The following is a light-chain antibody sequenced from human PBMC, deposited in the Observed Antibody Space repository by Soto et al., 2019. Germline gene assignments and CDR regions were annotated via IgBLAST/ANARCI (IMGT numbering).Light chain of an antibody. Sequence: EIVLTQSPGTLSLSPGERATLSCRASKSVSSSYLAWYQQKPGQAPRLLIYGASSRATGIPDRFSGSGSGTDFTLTISRLEPEDLAVYYCQQYGSSPWTFGQGTKVENK. J-gene: IGKJ1*01. V-gene: IGKV3-20*01. CDR1: KSVSSSY. CDR3: QQYGSSPWT. CDR2: GAS.